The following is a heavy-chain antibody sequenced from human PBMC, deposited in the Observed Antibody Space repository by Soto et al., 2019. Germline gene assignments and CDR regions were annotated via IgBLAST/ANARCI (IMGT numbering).Heavy chain of an antibody. V-gene: IGHV1-2*02. CDR1: GYTFTGYY. J-gene: IGHJ4*02. Sequence: ASVKVSCKASGYTFTGYYMHWVRQAPGQGLEWMGWINPNSGGTNYAQKFQGRVTMTRDTSISTAYMELSRLRSDDTAVYYCARVGRGDWESRGWYHYGGQGTLVTVSS. CDR3: ARVGRGDWESRGWYHY. CDR2: INPNSGGT. D-gene: IGHD6-19*01.